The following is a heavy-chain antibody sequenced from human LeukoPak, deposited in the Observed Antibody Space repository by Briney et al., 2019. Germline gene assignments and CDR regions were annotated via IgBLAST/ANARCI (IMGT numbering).Heavy chain of an antibody. CDR3: ARAEGIQLWSK. J-gene: IGHJ4*02. D-gene: IGHD5-18*01. Sequence: GGSLRLSCAASGFTVSSNYMSWVRQAPGKGLEWVSVIYSGGSTYYADSVEGRFTISRDNSKNTLYLQMNSLRAEDAAVYYCARAEGIQLWSKWGQGTLVTVFS. CDR1: GFTVSSNY. CDR2: IYSGGST. V-gene: IGHV3-66*01.